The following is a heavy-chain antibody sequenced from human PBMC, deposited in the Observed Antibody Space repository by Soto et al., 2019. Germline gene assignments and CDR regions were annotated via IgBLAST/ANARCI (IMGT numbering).Heavy chain of an antibody. CDR3: ARGGIVAVPAALSSYDDYTNYRFDS. V-gene: IGHV1-69*01. Sequence: QVLLAQSGAEVRNPGSSMNISCKASGGSFSDSAFSWVRQAPGQGLEWMGGIIPMFAATKYAQRFQGRVTITAHASTRTVYLARSSLTSADSAVYYCARGGIVAVPAALSSYDDYTNYRFDSWGQGTLVSVSS. J-gene: IGHJ4*02. D-gene: IGHD2-15*01. CDR2: IIPMFAAT. CDR1: GGSFSDSA.